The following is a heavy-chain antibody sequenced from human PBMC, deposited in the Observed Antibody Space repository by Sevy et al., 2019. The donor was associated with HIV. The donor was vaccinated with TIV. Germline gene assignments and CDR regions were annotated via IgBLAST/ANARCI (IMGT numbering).Heavy chain of an antibody. CDR1: GFTFSSYS. J-gene: IGHJ6*02. CDR2: ISSSSYI. V-gene: IGHV3-21*01. Sequence: GGSLRLSCAASGFTFSSYSMNWVRQAPGKGLEWVSSISSSSYIYYADSVKGRFTISRDNPKNSLYLQMNSLRAEDTDVYYCARDGDIVVVTSGYYYGMDVWGQGTTVTVSS. D-gene: IGHD2-15*01. CDR3: ARDGDIVVVTSGYYYGMDV.